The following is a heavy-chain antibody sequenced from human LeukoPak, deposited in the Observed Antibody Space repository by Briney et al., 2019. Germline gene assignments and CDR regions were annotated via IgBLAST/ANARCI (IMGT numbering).Heavy chain of an antibody. D-gene: IGHD2-2*01. CDR3: RRDAHTSID. CDR2: IETKRDGETT. J-gene: IGHJ4*02. V-gene: IGHV3-15*04. CDR1: GFIFSDAW. Sequence: GGPLRLSCSGSGFIFSDAWMSWVRQTPGKGLEWVGRIETKRDGETTLYGAPVKGRFTISRDDSKNRMYLQMTSLRPGDTGIYYCRRDAHTSIDWGQGTLVTVSS.